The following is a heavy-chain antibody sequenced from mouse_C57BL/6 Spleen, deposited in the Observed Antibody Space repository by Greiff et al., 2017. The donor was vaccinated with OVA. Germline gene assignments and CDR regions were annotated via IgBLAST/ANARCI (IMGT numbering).Heavy chain of an antibody. V-gene: IGHV1-15*01. J-gene: IGHJ2*01. CDR2: IDPETGGT. D-gene: IGHD1-1*01. Sequence: QVQLQQSGAELVRPGASVTLSCKASGYTFTDYEMHWVKQTPVHGLEWIGAIDPETGGTAYNQKFKGKAILTADKSSSTAYMELRSLSSEDSAVYYCTRDYYGSLYYFDYWGQGTTLTVSS. CDR3: TRDYYGSLYYFDY. CDR1: GYTFTDYE.